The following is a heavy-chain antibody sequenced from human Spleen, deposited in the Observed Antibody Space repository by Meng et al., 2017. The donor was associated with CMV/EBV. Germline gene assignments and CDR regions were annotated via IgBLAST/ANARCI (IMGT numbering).Heavy chain of an antibody. D-gene: IGHD1-1*01. CDR1: GFTFSNYA. V-gene: IGHV3-30*04. CDR3: ARDRPTSGTFDY. J-gene: IGHJ4*02. Sequence: CAASGFTFSNYAMQWVRQAPGKGLEWVAVISSDGNNKFYTDSVKGRFTISRDTSKSTLFLQMNSLRAEDTAVYYCARDRPTSGTFDYWGQGTLVTVSS. CDR2: ISSDGNNK.